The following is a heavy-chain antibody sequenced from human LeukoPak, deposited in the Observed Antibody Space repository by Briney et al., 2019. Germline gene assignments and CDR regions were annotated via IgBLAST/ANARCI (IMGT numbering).Heavy chain of an antibody. V-gene: IGHV3-21*01. Sequence: GGSLRLSCAASGFTFSSYSMKWVRQAPGKGLEWVSSISSSSSYIYYADSVKGRFTISRDNAKNSLYLQMNSLRAEDTAVYYCSGYSSGWTYYFDYWGQGTLLTVSS. CDR3: SGYSSGWTYYFDY. CDR2: ISSSSSYI. CDR1: GFTFSSYS. D-gene: IGHD6-19*01. J-gene: IGHJ4*02.